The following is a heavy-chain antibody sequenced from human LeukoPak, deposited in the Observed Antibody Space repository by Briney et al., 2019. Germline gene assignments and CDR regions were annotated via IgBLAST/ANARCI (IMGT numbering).Heavy chain of an antibody. J-gene: IGHJ4*02. CDR3: ARHRSGWLQSSFDY. CDR2: IYYSGSS. Sequence: SETLSLTCTVSGGSISSSSYYWGWIRQPPGKGLEWIGSIYYSGSSFDNPALKSRVTISVDTSKNQFSLKLSSVTAADTAVYYCARHRSGWLQSSFDYWGQGTLVTVSS. CDR1: GGSISSSSYY. D-gene: IGHD5-24*01. V-gene: IGHV4-39*01.